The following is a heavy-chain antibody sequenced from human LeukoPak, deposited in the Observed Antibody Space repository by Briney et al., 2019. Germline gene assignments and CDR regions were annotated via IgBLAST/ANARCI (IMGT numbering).Heavy chain of an antibody. CDR3: AKAMVREYYYGMDV. CDR2: ISWNSGSI. J-gene: IGHJ6*02. CDR1: GFTFDDYA. V-gene: IGHV3-9*01. D-gene: IGHD3-10*01. Sequence: PGRSLRLSCAASGFTFDDYAMHWVRHAPGKGLEWVSGISWNSGSIGYADSVKGRFTISRDNAKNSLYLQMNSLRAEDTALYYCAKAMVREYYYGMDVWGQGTTVTVSS.